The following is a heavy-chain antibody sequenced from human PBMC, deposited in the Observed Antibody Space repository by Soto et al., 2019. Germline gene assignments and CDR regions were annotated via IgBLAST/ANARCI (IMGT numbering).Heavy chain of an antibody. CDR3: ARGGLSRYYFDY. D-gene: IGHD2-2*01. CDR2: IIPILGIA. CDR1: GGTLSSYT. Sequence: QVQLVQSGAEVKKPGSSVKVSCKASGGTLSSYTISWVRQAPGQGLEWMGRIIPILGIANYAQKFQGRVTITADKSTSTAYMELSSLRSEDTAVHYCARGGLSRYYFDYWGQGTLVTVSS. V-gene: IGHV1-69*02. J-gene: IGHJ4*02.